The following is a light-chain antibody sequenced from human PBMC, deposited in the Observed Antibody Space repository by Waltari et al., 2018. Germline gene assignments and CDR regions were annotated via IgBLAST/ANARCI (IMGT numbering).Light chain of an antibody. J-gene: IGKJ3*01. V-gene: IGKV4-1*01. CDR2: WAS. CDR1: QSVLYSSNNKNY. CDR3: QQYYSTPLT. Sequence: DIVMTQSPDSLAVSLGEGATINCKSSQSVLYSSNNKNYLAWYQQKPGQPPKLLIYWASTRESGVPDRFSGSGSGTDFTLTISSRQAEDVAVYYCQQYYSTPLTFGPGTKVDIK.